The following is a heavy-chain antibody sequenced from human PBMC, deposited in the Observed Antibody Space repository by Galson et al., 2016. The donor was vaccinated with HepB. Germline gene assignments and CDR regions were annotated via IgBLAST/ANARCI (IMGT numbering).Heavy chain of an antibody. D-gene: IGHD3-22*01. CDR3: ARALHYYDSNAYYYESSGAFDI. J-gene: IGHJ3*02. CDR2: IYYSGST. V-gene: IGHV4-30-4*01. Sequence: IRQPPGKGLEWIGYIYYSGSTYYNPSLKSRVTVSVDTSKNHFSLKLSSVTAADTAVYYCARALHYYDSNAYYYESSGAFDIWGHGTMVTVSS.